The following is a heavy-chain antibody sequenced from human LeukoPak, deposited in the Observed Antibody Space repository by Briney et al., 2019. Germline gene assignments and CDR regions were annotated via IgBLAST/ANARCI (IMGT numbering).Heavy chain of an antibody. Sequence: SETLSLTCTVSGYSISSGYYWGWIRQPPGKGLEWIGSIYHSGSTYYNPSLKSRVTISVDTSKNQFSLKLSSVTAADTAVYYCARTLGRGPRKDFDYWGQGTLVTVSS. V-gene: IGHV4-38-2*02. CDR2: IYHSGST. CDR1: GYSISSGYY. J-gene: IGHJ4*02. D-gene: IGHD7-27*01. CDR3: ARTLGRGPRKDFDY.